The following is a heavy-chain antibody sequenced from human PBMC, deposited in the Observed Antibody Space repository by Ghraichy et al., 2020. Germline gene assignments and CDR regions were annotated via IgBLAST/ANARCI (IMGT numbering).Heavy chain of an antibody. CDR2: IYYSGST. V-gene: IGHV4-39*07. J-gene: IGHJ5*01. CDR1: GGSISSSSYY. CDR3: ARDRARDRSGYYYWFDS. D-gene: IGHD3-22*01. Sequence: ETLSLTCTVSGGSISSSSYYWGWIRQPPGKGLEWIGSIYYSGSTYYNPSLKSRVTISVDTSKNQFSLKLSSVTAADTAVYYCARDRARDRSGYYYWFDSWGQGTLVTASS.